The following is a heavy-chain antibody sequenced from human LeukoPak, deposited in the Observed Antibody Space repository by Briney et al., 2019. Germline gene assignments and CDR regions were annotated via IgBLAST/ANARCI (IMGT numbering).Heavy chain of an antibody. CDR3: ARAIVGATADFDY. V-gene: IGHV3-30*04. J-gene: IGHJ4*02. CDR1: GFTFSSYA. Sequence: PGRSLRLSCAASGFTFSSYAMHWVRQAPGKGLEWVAVISYDGSNKYYADSVKGRFTISRDNSKNTLYLQMNSLRAEDTAVYYCARAIVGATADFDYWGQGTLVTVSP. D-gene: IGHD1-26*01. CDR2: ISYDGSNK.